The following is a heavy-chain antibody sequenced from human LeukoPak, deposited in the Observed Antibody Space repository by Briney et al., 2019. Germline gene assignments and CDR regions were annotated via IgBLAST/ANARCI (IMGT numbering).Heavy chain of an antibody. Sequence: ASVKVSCKASGGTFNNYAISWVRQAPGQGLEWMGRIVPILGIANYAQEFQGRLIITADKATSSAYMELSSLGSEDTAVYYCARDQGDNSYGYYAIWYAFDVWGQGTMVTVSS. CDR2: IVPILGIA. D-gene: IGHD5-18*01. J-gene: IGHJ3*01. CDR3: ARDQGDNSYGYYAIWYAFDV. V-gene: IGHV1-69*04. CDR1: GGTFNNYA.